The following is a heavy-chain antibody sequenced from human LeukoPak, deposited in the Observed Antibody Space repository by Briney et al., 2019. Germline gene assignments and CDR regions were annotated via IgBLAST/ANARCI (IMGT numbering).Heavy chain of an antibody. CDR2: INGDGSST. CDR1: GFTFSSYW. D-gene: IGHD3-22*01. CDR3: AKEDYYDSSGHDGGAFDI. Sequence: GGSLRLSCAASGFTFSSYWMHWVRQAPGKGLVWVSRINGDGSSTTYADSVKGRFTISRDNAKNTLYLQMNSLRAEDTAVYYCAKEDYYDSSGHDGGAFDIWGQGTMVTVSS. J-gene: IGHJ3*02. V-gene: IGHV3-74*01.